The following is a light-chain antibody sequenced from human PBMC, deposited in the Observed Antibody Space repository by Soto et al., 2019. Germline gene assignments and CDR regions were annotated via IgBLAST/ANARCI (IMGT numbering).Light chain of an antibody. V-gene: IGLV2-14*01. Sequence: QSALTQPASVSGSPGQSITISCTGTSSDVGGYNYVSWYQQHPGKAPKLMIYEVSNRPSGVSNRFSGSKSGNTASLTISGLQAEDEADYYCSSSTSSSTPFGGGTKLTVL. CDR2: EVS. CDR3: SSSTSSSTP. CDR1: SSDVGGYNY. J-gene: IGLJ3*02.